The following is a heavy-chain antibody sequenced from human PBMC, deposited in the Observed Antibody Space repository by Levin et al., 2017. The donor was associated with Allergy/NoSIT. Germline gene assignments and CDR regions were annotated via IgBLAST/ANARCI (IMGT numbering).Heavy chain of an antibody. D-gene: IGHD5-12*01. CDR3: AGFNWGGYDFNGFDY. CDR1: GGSMSSYY. CDR2: IYYSGST. V-gene: IGHV4-59*01. J-gene: IGHJ4*02. Sequence: SQTLSLTCTVSGGSMSSYYWTWIRQPPGKGLECIGYIYYSGSTNYNPSLKSRVTISVDTSKNQFSLKLISVTAADTAVYYCAGFNWGGYDFNGFDYWGRGTLVTVSS.